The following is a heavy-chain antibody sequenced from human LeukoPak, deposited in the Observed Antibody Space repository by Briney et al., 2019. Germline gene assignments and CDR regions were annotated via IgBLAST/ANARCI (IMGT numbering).Heavy chain of an antibody. Sequence: GASVKVSCKASGYTFTNFDINWVRQATGQGLEWMGWMSPNSGNTGCAQRFLGRVTMTRNTSISTAYMELSSLRSDDTAVYYCARTPPYCFGGSCYLNYWGQGSLVTVSS. CDR1: GYTFTNFD. CDR2: MSPNSGNT. J-gene: IGHJ4*02. V-gene: IGHV1-8*01. CDR3: ARTPPYCFGGSCYLNY. D-gene: IGHD2-15*01.